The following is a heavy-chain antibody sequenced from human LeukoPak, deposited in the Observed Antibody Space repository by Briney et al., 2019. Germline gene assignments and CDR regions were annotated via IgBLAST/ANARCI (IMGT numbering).Heavy chain of an antibody. V-gene: IGHV3-69-1*01. CDR1: GFTFTDHP. Sequence: GESLRLSCVASGFTFTDHPMNWVRQAPGKGLEWISYIGGDGIAFYADSVKGRFTASKDDARKSMYLQMNSLRVEDTAVYYCAKDRANWAIDDWGQGTQVTVSS. D-gene: IGHD3-16*01. CDR2: IGGDGIA. CDR3: AKDRANWAIDD. J-gene: IGHJ4*02.